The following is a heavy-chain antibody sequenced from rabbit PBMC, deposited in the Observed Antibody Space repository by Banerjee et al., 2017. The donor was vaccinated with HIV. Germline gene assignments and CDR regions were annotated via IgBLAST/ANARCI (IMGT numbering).Heavy chain of an antibody. J-gene: IGHJ4*01. CDR2: IYAGSSGDT. Sequence: QEQLEESGGDLVKPEGSLTLTCTASGFSFSSSYWICWVRQAPGKGLEWIACIYAGSSGDTYYASWAKGRFTISKTSSTTVTLQMTSLTAADTATYFCARGDASDAGDGLNLWGPGTLVTVS. CDR1: GFSFSSSYW. D-gene: IGHD4-2*01. V-gene: IGHV1S45*01. CDR3: ARGDASDAGDGLNL.